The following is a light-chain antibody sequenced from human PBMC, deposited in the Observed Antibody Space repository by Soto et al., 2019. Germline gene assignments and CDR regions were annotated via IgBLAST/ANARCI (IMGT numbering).Light chain of an antibody. Sequence: AIHLTQAPSCLAESVGGIVTITCQAIQGISTLLAWYQQKPGKAPKVLIYESSLLQSGVPSRFSGSGSGTDFTLTISSLQPEDFATYYCQHFKSFPITFGQGTRLEIK. J-gene: IGKJ5*01. CDR2: ESS. CDR1: QGISTL. CDR3: QHFKSFPIT. V-gene: IGKV1-13*02.